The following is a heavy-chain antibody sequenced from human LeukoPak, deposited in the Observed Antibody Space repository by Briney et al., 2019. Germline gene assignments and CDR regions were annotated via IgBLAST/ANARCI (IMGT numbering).Heavy chain of an antibody. D-gene: IGHD3-22*01. CDR1: GFTFSVYT. Sequence: WGSLRLSCATSGFTFSVYTMHWVRQAPGKGLEWVAVISYDGSHIYYADSVKGRFTISRDNSKNTLYLQMNSLRAEDTASYYCARGDHCDSSAYSYYIDYWGQGTLVTVSS. CDR2: ISYDGSHI. J-gene: IGHJ4*02. V-gene: IGHV3-30-3*01. CDR3: ARGDHCDSSAYSYYIDY.